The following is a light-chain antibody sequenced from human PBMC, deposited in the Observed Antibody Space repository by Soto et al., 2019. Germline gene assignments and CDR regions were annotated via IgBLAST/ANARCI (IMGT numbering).Light chain of an antibody. V-gene: IGKV3-11*01. J-gene: IGKJ3*01. Sequence: EIVLTQSPATLSLSPGETATLSCRASQNIRYYLAWYQQRPGQAPRLLIYDASNRATGIPARFSGSGSGTDFTLTISSLEPEDFAVYYCQQRSDRPPFTFGPGTTVD. CDR3: QQRSDRPPFT. CDR1: QNIRYY. CDR2: DAS.